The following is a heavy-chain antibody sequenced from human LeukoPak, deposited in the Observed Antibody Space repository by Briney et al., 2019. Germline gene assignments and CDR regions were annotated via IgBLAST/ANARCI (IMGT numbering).Heavy chain of an antibody. J-gene: IGHJ3*02. Sequence: GGSLRLSCAASGFTFSSYGMHWVRQAPGKGLEWVVVIWYDGSKEYYADSVKGRFTISRDNSKNTLYLQMNSLRAEDTAVYYCARDYYDSSGYYFGAFDIWGQGTMVTVSS. V-gene: IGHV3-33*01. CDR1: GFTFSSYG. CDR2: IWYDGSKE. D-gene: IGHD3-22*01. CDR3: ARDYYDSSGYYFGAFDI.